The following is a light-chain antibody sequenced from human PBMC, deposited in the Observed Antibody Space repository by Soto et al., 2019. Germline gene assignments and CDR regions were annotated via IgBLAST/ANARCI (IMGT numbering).Light chain of an antibody. J-gene: IGKJ1*01. CDR1: QSVSSSN. V-gene: IGKV3-20*01. Sequence: EIVLTQSPGTLSLSPGDRATLYCRASQSVSSSNLAWYQQKRGQSPRLLIYGASSRATGIPDRFSGSGSGTDFTLTISRLEPEDFAVYYCQQYQISRTFGQGTKVDIK. CDR3: QQYQISRT. CDR2: GAS.